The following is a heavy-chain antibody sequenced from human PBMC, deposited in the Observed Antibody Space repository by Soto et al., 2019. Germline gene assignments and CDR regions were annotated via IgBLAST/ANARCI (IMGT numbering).Heavy chain of an antibody. CDR3: ARGIKGLRYFEGGFDY. J-gene: IGHJ4*02. Sequence: SETLSLTCAVYGGSFSGYYWSWIRQPPGKGLEWIGEINYSGSTNYNPSLKSRVTISVDTSKNQFSLKLRSVTAADTAVDYCARGIKGLRYFEGGFDYWGQGTLVTVSS. D-gene: IGHD3-9*01. V-gene: IGHV4-34*01. CDR2: INYSGST. CDR1: GGSFSGYY.